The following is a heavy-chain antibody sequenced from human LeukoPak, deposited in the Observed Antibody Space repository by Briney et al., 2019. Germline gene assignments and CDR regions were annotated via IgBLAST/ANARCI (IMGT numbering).Heavy chain of an antibody. J-gene: IGHJ4*02. D-gene: IGHD5-24*01. Sequence: SETLSLTCTVSGGSVNGGTYYWSWIRQPPGKGLEWIGYISYSGSTNYNPSLKSRVTISVDTSKNQFSLKLSSVTAADTAVYYCARGGRWLQFNYWGQGTLVTVSS. V-gene: IGHV4-61*01. CDR2: ISYSGST. CDR1: GGSVNGGTYY. CDR3: ARGGRWLQFNY.